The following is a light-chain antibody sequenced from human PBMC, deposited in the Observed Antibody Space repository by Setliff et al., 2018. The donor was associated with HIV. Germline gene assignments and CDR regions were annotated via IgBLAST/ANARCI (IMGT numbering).Light chain of an antibody. CDR1: SSDVGGNNS. Sequence: QSALTQPASVSGSPGQSITISCTGTSSDVGGNNSVSWYQHYPGKAPKVMIYGVNNRPSGVSNRFSGSKSGSTASLTISGLQAEDEADYFCTSYTRDNTITRVFGTGTKATVL. J-gene: IGLJ1*01. V-gene: IGLV2-14*01. CDR3: TSYTRDNTITRV. CDR2: GVN.